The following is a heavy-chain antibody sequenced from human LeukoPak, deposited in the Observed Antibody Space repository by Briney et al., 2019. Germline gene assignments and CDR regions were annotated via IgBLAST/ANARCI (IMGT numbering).Heavy chain of an antibody. D-gene: IGHD3-9*01. Sequence: GGSLRLSCAASGFTVSSNYMSWVRQAPGKGLEWVSVIYSGGSTYYADSVKGRFTISRDNSKNTLYLQMNSLRAEDTAVYYCARRLVTSEFDYWGQGTLVTVSS. CDR2: IYSGGST. CDR1: GFTVSSNY. CDR3: ARRLVTSEFDY. V-gene: IGHV3-66*04. J-gene: IGHJ4*02.